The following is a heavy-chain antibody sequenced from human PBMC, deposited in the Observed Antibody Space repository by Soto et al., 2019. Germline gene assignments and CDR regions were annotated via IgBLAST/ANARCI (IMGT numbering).Heavy chain of an antibody. Sequence: QVQLVESGGGVVQPGRSLRLSCAASGFTFSSYAMHWVRQAPGKGLEWVAVIAYDGSNEYYGDSVKGRFTISRDNSKNTLYLQMNSLRAEDTAVYYCARDGMAGYSGTYWIDYWGQGTLVTVSS. CDR3: ARDGMAGYSGTYWIDY. CDR1: GFTFSSYA. D-gene: IGHD1-26*01. CDR2: IAYDGSNE. J-gene: IGHJ4*02. V-gene: IGHV3-30-3*01.